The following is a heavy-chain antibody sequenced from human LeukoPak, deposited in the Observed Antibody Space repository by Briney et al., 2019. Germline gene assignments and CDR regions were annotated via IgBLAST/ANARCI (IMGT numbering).Heavy chain of an antibody. CDR3: ARLSGTSGTTSRVLHY. V-gene: IGHV3-23*01. CDR1: GFTFTTYA. Sequence: PGESLRLSCAASGFTFTTYAMTWVRRAPGMRLEWVSAISGSGDATYYADSVKGRFTISRDNSENTVYLQVSSLRAEDTAVYYCARLSGTSGTTSRVLHYWGQGALVTVSS. CDR2: ISGSGDAT. D-gene: IGHD1-1*01. J-gene: IGHJ4*02.